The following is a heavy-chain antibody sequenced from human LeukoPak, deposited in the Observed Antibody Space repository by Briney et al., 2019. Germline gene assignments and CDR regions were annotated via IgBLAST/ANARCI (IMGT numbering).Heavy chain of an antibody. J-gene: IGHJ5*02. CDR1: GGSIRGSYYY. D-gene: IGHD6-6*01. CDR2: IYDSGST. V-gene: IGHV4-39*07. CDR3: AREYSSSLGDWFDP. Sequence: SETLSLTCTVSGGSIRGSYYYWGWIRQPPGKGLEWIGSIYDSGSTNYNPSLKSRVTISVDTSKNQFSLKLSSVTAADTAVYYCAREYSSSLGDWFDPWGQGTLVTVSS.